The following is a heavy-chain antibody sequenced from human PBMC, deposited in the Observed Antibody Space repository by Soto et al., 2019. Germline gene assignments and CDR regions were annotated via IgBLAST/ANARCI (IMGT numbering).Heavy chain of an antibody. D-gene: IGHD6-6*01. CDR1: GFTFSSYS. J-gene: IGHJ4*02. Sequence: GESLKISCAASGFTFSSYSMNWVRQAPGKGLEWVSSISSSSSYIYYADSVKGRFTISRDNAKNSLYLQMNSLRAEDTAVYYCARDIGPYSSSPYDYWGQGTLVTVSS. CDR2: ISSSSSYI. V-gene: IGHV3-21*01. CDR3: ARDIGPYSSSPYDY.